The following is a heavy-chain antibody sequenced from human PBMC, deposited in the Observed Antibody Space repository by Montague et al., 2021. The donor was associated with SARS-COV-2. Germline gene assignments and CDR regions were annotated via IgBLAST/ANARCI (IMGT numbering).Heavy chain of an antibody. J-gene: IGHJ4*02. CDR2: IDWDXYK. CDR3: AREYSSGVYFDY. CDR1: GFSLSTSGMC. V-gene: IGHV2-70*11. D-gene: IGHD6-19*01. Sequence: PALVKPTQTLTLXCTFSGFSLSTSGMCVSWIRQPPGKALEWLARIDWDXYKYYSTSLKTRLTISKDTSKNQVVLTMTNMDPVDTATYYCAREYSSGVYFDYWGQGTLVTVSS.